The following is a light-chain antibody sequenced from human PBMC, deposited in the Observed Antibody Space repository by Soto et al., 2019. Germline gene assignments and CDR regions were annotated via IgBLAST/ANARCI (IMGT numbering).Light chain of an antibody. V-gene: IGKV3-11*01. CDR2: SAS. CDR1: QSVRND. CDR3: QQHNNLPPT. J-gene: IGKJ4*01. Sequence: EIVLTQSPATLSLSPGERATLSCRASQSVRNDLFWYHQKPGQAPRVLIYSASNRATGTPARFSGSGSGTDFTLTISSLEPEDFAVYYCQQHNNLPPTFGGGTKVEMK.